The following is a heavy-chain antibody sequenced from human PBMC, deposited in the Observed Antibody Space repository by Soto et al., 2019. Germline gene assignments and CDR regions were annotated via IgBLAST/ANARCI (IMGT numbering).Heavy chain of an antibody. J-gene: IGHJ4*02. CDR1: GFTFSGYG. V-gene: IGHV3-33*01. CDR2: IWFDGSKK. CDR3: ARETPADIVATIFSPSLDY. Sequence: QVQLVESGGGVVQPGRSLRLSCAASGFTFSGYGMHWVRQAPDKGLEWVAIIWFDGSKKYYADSVKGRFTISRDNSKNTLYLQMNSLRADDTAVYYCARETPADIVATIFSPSLDYWGQGTLVTVSS. D-gene: IGHD5-12*01.